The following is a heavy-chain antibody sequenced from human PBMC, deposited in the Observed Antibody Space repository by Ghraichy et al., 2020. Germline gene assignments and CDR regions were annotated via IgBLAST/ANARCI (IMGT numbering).Heavy chain of an antibody. J-gene: IGHJ1*01. CDR1: GFTFSSYA. D-gene: IGHD2-21*02. V-gene: IGHV3-23*01. Sequence: GGSLRLSCAASGFTFSSYAMSWVRQAPGKGLEWVSAISGSGGSTYYADSVKGRFTISRDNSKNTLYLQMNSLRAEDTAVYYCAKDPGDTRVTAMPYYFQHWGQGTLVTVSS. CDR3: AKDPGDTRVTAMPYYFQH. CDR2: ISGSGGST.